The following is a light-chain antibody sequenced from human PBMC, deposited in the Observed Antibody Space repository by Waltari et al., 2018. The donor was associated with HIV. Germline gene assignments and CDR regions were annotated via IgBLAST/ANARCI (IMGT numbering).Light chain of an antibody. CDR1: ELPKQN. Sequence: SYELTQPPSVPVSPGQTARITCSGDELPKQNAYWYQQKPGQAPILVIYKDNERPSGIPERFSGSSSGTTVTLTISGVQAEDEADYYCQSADNSGTWVFGGGTKLTVL. V-gene: IGLV3-25*03. J-gene: IGLJ3*02. CDR2: KDN. CDR3: QSADNSGTWV.